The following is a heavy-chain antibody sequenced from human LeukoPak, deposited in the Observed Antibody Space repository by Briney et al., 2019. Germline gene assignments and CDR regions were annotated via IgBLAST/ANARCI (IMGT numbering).Heavy chain of an antibody. Sequence: PGGSLRLSCAASGFTFDDYAMHWVRHAPGKGVEGVSGISWNSGSIVYADSVKGRFTISRDNAKTSLYLQMNSLRAEDMALYYCAKAGCSSTSCYTDYWGQGTLVTVSS. CDR2: ISWNSGSI. CDR1: GFTFDDYA. V-gene: IGHV3-9*03. J-gene: IGHJ4*02. CDR3: AKAGCSSTSCYTDY. D-gene: IGHD2-2*02.